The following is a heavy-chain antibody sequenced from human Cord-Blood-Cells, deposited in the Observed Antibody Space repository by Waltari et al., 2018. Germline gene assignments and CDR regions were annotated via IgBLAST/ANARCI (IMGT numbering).Heavy chain of an antibody. V-gene: IGHV4-34*01. J-gene: IGHJ4*02. D-gene: IGHD2-2*01. CDR3: ARRDGYQLLYYFDY. Sequence: QVQLQQWGAGLLKPSETLSLTCAVYGGSFSGYYWSWIRQPPGKGLEWIGEINHSGSTNYNPSLKSRVTISVDTSKNQFSLKRSSVTAADTAVYYCARRDGYQLLYYFDYWGQGTLVTVSS. CDR2: INHSGST. CDR1: GGSFSGYY.